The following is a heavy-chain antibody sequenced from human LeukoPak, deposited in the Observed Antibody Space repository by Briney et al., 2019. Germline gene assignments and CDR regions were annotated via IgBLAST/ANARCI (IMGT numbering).Heavy chain of an antibody. CDR2: ISYDGSNK. V-gene: IGHV3-30-3*01. CDR3: ARDLCSGGSCYTGIDY. Sequence: GRSLRLSCAASGFTFGSYAMHWVRQAPGKGLEWVAVISYDGSNKYYADSVKGRFTISRDNSKNTLYLQMNSLRAEDTAVYYCARDLCSGGSCYTGIDYWGQGTLVTVSS. CDR1: GFTFGSYA. J-gene: IGHJ4*02. D-gene: IGHD2-15*01.